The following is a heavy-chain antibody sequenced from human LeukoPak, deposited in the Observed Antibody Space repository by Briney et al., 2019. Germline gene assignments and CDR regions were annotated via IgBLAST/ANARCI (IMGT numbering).Heavy chain of an antibody. D-gene: IGHD5-18*01. CDR3: ARDPDMSSYGLVSYFDP. V-gene: IGHV1-2*02. Sequence: ASVKVSCKASGYTFTGYYMHWVRQAPGQGLEWMGWINPNSGGTNYAQKFQGRVTMTRDTSINTAYMELIRLRSDDTAVYYCARDPDMSSYGLVSYFDPWGQGTLVTVTS. CDR1: GYTFTGYY. J-gene: IGHJ5*02. CDR2: INPNSGGT.